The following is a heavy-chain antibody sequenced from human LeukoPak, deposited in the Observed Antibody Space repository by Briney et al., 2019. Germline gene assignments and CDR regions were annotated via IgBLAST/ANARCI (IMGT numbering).Heavy chain of an antibody. CDR3: ARSDYVWGSYPS. CDR2: ISYDGSNE. J-gene: IGHJ4*02. Sequence: SGRSLRLSCAASGFTFSNYAMHWVRQAPGKGLEWVAVISYDGSNEYYADSVKGRFTISRDNSKNTLYLQMNSLRAEDTAVYYCARSDYVWGSYPSWGQETLVTVSS. CDR1: GFTFSNYA. V-gene: IGHV3-30-3*01. D-gene: IGHD3-16*01.